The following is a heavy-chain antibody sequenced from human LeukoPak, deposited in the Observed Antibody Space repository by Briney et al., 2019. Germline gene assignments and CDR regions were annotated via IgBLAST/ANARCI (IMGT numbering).Heavy chain of an antibody. D-gene: IGHD2-2*01. CDR2: IYYSGST. J-gene: IGHJ5*02. Sequence: SETLSLTCTVSGGSISSSSYYWGWIRQPPGKGLEWIGSIYYSGSTYYNPSLKSRVTISVDTSKNQFSLKLSSVTAADTAVYYCARQRYCSSISCSYGDWFDPWGQGTLVTVSS. CDR3: ARQRYCSSISCSYGDWFDP. CDR1: GGSISSSSYY. V-gene: IGHV4-39*01.